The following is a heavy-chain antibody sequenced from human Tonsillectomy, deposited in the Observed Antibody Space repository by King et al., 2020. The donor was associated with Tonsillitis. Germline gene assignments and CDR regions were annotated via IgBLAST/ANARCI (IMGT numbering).Heavy chain of an antibody. CDR2: IRFDGSNE. CDR1: GFTFSHHA. V-gene: IGHV3-30*02. Sequence: VQLVESGGGVVQPGGSLRLSCAASGFTFSHHALHWVRQAPGKGLEWVTYIRFDGSNEYYVDSVKGRFTISRDNSRNTLYLQMNSLRTEDTAVYYCAIFGSIAGRRDYWGQGTLGSVSA. D-gene: IGHD6-6*01. CDR3: AIFGSIAGRRDY. J-gene: IGHJ4*02.